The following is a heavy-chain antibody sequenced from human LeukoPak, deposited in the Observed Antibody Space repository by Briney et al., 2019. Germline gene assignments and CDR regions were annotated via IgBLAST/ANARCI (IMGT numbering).Heavy chain of an antibody. CDR1: GFKFDDYA. CDR2: ITWNSGSI. D-gene: IGHD6-13*01. V-gene: IGHV3-9*01. J-gene: IGHJ4*02. CDR3: AKDRYSSSWYYFNS. Sequence: GRSLRLSCAASGFKFDDYAMHWVRQAPGKGLEWVSGITWNSGSIGYADSVKGRFTVSRDNTKNSLYLQMSRLRAEDTALYYCAKDRYSSSWYYFNSWGQGALVTVPS.